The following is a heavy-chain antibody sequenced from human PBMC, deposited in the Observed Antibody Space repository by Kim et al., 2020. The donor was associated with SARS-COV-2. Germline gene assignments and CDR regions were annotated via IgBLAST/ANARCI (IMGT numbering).Heavy chain of an antibody. CDR1: GGSFSGYY. V-gene: IGHV4-34*01. Sequence: SETLSLTCAVYGGSFSGYYWSWIRQPPGKGLEWIGEINHSGSTNYNPSLKSRVTISVDTSKNQFSLKLSSVTAADTAVYYCARNGHYYDSSGYYCFHYWGQGTLVTVSS. J-gene: IGHJ4*02. CDR3: ARNGHYYDSSGYYCFHY. CDR2: INHSGST. D-gene: IGHD3-22*01.